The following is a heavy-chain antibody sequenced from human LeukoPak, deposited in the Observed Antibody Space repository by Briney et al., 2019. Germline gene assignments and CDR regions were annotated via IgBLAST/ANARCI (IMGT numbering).Heavy chain of an antibody. V-gene: IGHV3-7*01. CDR2: IKADGSQK. CDR3: AIFTRSGIYKFY. CDR1: GFTFSNSW. J-gene: IGHJ4*02. Sequence: GGSLRLSCAASGFTFSNSWMSWVRQAPERGLEWVANIKADGSQKDYVDSMKGRFTVSRDNAKNSVYLEMKSLRVEDTAIYYCAIFTRSGIYKFYWGREPLVTVSS. D-gene: IGHD3-10*01.